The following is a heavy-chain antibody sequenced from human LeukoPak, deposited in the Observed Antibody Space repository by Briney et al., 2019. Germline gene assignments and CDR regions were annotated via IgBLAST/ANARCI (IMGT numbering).Heavy chain of an antibody. D-gene: IGHD4-17*01. Sequence: PSETLSLTCTVSGGSISSGSYYWSWIRQPAGKGLEWIGRMRTSGSTNYNSSLKSRVTISVDTSKNQFSLKLSSVTAADTAVYYCAGFMTTVTTPGRQAFDIWGQGTMVTVSS. CDR3: AGFMTTVTTPGRQAFDI. CDR2: MRTSGST. V-gene: IGHV4-61*02. CDR1: GGSISSGSYY. J-gene: IGHJ3*02.